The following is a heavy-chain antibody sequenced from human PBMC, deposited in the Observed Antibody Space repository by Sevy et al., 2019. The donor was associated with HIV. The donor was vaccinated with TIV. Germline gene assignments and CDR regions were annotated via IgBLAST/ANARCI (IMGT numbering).Heavy chain of an antibody. CDR3: ARDQMGSTIGLDY. CDR1: GFTFNIFE. Sequence: GGSLRLSCAASGFTFNIFEMNWVRQAPGKGLEWVSYINSIGDTIYYAHSVKGRFTISRDNAENSVYLQTNSLRVEDTAIYYCARDQMGSTIGLDYWGQGTLVTVSS. CDR2: INSIGDTI. V-gene: IGHV3-48*03. D-gene: IGHD1-26*01. J-gene: IGHJ4*02.